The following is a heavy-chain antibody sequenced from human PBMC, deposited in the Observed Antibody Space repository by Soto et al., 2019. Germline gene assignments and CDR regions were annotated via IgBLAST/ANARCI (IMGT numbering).Heavy chain of an antibody. Sequence: AGGSLRLSCAASGFTFSSYGVHWVRQAPGKGLEWVAVIWYDGSNKYYADSVKGRFTISRDNSKNTLYLQMNSLRAEDTAVYYCARDGGVVITYYFDYWGQGTLVTVSS. CDR3: ARDGGVVITYYFDY. CDR2: IWYDGSNK. J-gene: IGHJ4*02. CDR1: GFTFSSYG. V-gene: IGHV3-33*01. D-gene: IGHD3-3*01.